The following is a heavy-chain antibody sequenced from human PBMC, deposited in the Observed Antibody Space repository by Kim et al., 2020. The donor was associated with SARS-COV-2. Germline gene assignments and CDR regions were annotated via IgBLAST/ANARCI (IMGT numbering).Heavy chain of an antibody. CDR1: GSIFDDFA. CDR2: LSWSGGDI. CDR3: ARGQYLVHGPIDY. J-gene: IGHJ4*02. D-gene: IGHD3-10*01. Sequence: GGSLRLSCAASGSIFDDFAMHWVRQAPGKGLEWVSGLSWSGGDIGYADSVKGRFTISRDNAKNSLFLQMNSVRPEDTALYYCARGQYLVHGPIDYWGQGTLVTVSS. V-gene: IGHV3-9*01.